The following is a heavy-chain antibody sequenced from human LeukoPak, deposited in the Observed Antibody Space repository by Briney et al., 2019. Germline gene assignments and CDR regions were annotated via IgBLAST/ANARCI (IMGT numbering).Heavy chain of an antibody. CDR3: ARAPPLKVVITSPYGY. V-gene: IGHV3-30-3*01. Sequence: GSLRLSCAASGFTFSTYWMHWVRQAPGKGLEWVAVISYDGSNKYYADSVKGRFTISRDNSKNTLYLQMNSLRAEDTAVYYCARAPPLKVVITSPYGYWGQGTLVTVSS. CDR2: ISYDGSNK. D-gene: IGHD3-22*01. J-gene: IGHJ4*02. CDR1: GFTFSTYW.